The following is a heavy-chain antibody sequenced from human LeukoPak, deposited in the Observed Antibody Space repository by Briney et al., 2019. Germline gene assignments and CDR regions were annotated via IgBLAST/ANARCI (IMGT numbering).Heavy chain of an antibody. Sequence: GGSLRLSCAASGFTFSGYWMHRVRQAPGKGLVWVSRINTDGSSTSYADSVKGRFTISRDNAKNTLYLQMNSLRAEDTAVYYCARDQDFWSGGFDYWGQGTLVTVSS. CDR2: INTDGSST. CDR3: ARDQDFWSGGFDY. J-gene: IGHJ4*02. CDR1: GFTFSGYW. D-gene: IGHD3-3*01. V-gene: IGHV3-74*01.